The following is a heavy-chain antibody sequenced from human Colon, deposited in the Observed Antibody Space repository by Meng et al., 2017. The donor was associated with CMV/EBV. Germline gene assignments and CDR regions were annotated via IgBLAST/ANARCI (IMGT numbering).Heavy chain of an antibody. Sequence: ASVKVSCKASGYTFTGHYIHWVRQAPGQGLEWMGWINPNNGGRNFAQQFQGRVSMTRDTSIHTAFMELTGLTSDDTAVYYCARGDLTTLFSYYYGMDVWGQGTTVTVSS. CDR3: ARGDLTTLFSYYYGMDV. J-gene: IGHJ6*02. CDR1: GYTFTGHY. D-gene: IGHD1-14*01. V-gene: IGHV1-2*02. CDR2: INPNNGGR.